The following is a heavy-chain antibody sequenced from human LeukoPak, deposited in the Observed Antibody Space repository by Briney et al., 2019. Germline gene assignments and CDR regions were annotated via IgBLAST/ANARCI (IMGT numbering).Heavy chain of an antibody. D-gene: IGHD3-22*01. V-gene: IGHV1-69*04. Sequence: GASVKVSCKASGGTFSSYAISWVRQAPGQGLEWMGRIIPILGIANYAQKFQGRVTITADKSTSTAYMELSSLRSEDTAVYYRARRLSSSGYYGVFDYWGQGTLVTVSS. CDR1: GGTFSSYA. J-gene: IGHJ4*02. CDR2: IIPILGIA. CDR3: ARRLSSSGYYGVFDY.